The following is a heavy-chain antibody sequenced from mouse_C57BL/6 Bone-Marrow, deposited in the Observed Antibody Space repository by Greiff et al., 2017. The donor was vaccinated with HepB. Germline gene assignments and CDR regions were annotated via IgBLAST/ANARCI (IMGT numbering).Heavy chain of an antibody. CDR2: ISNGGGST. Sequence: DVKLVESGGGLVQPGGSLKLSCAASGFTFSDYYMYWVRQTPEKRLEWVAYISNGGGSTYYPDTVKGRFTISRDNAKNTLYLQMSRLKSEDTAMYYCTRDGWNVWGTGTTVTVSS. D-gene: IGHD2-3*01. J-gene: IGHJ1*03. CDR3: TRDGWNV. V-gene: IGHV5-12*01. CDR1: GFTFSDYY.